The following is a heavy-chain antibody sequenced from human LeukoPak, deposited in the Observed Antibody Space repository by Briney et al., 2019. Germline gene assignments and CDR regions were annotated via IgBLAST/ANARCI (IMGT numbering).Heavy chain of an antibody. CDR3: ARERYDLGDYGMDV. V-gene: IGHV3-74*01. D-gene: IGHD3-3*01. Sequence: GGSLRLSCAASGFTFSSYWMHWVRQAPGKGLVWVSRTNSDGSSTRYADSVKGRFTISRDNAKNTLYLQMNSLRGEDTAVYYCARERYDLGDYGMDVWGQGTTVTVSS. J-gene: IGHJ6*02. CDR2: TNSDGSST. CDR1: GFTFSSYW.